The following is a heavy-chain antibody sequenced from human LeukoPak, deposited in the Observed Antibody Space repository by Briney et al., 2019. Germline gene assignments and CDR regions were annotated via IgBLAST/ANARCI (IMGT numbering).Heavy chain of an antibody. V-gene: IGHV4-59*12. J-gene: IGHJ3*02. CDR3: ARLTIRDDAFDI. CDR1: GGSISNYY. CDR2: IYYSGST. D-gene: IGHD3-10*01. Sequence: SETLSLTCTAAGGSISNYYWSWIRQPPGKGLEWIGYIYYSGSTNYNPSLKSRVSISIDTSKSQFSLKLTSVTAADTAVYYCARLTIRDDAFDIWGQGTMVTVSS.